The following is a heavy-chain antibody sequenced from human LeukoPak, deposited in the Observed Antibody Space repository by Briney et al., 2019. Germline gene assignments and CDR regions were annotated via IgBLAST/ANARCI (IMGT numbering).Heavy chain of an antibody. CDR2: ISSSSSYI. CDR1: GFTFSSYS. J-gene: IGHJ4*02. V-gene: IGHV3-21*01. CDR3: ARGNPLGHF. Sequence: GGSLRLSCAASGFTFSSYSMNWVRQAPGKGLEWVSSISSSSSYIYYADSVKGRFTVSRDNAKNTLYLQMNSLRAEDTAVYYCARGNPLGHFWGQGTLVTVSS. D-gene: IGHD3-16*01.